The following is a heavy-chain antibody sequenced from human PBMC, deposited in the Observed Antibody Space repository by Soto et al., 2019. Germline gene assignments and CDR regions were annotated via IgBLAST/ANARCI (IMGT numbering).Heavy chain of an antibody. CDR1: GDSVSSNSAT. CDR2: TYLRSKWYN. J-gene: IGHJ3*01. D-gene: IGHD2-15*01. CDR3: ARAAVAFDSFDL. V-gene: IGHV6-1*01. Sequence: QLKQSGPGLVKPSQTLSLTCGISGDSVSSNSATWNWIRQSPSRGLEWLGRTYLRSKWYNEYAVSEKSRIAISPDTSKNHYSLQLCSVTPEDTAVYFCARAAVAFDSFDLWGQGTVVTVSS.